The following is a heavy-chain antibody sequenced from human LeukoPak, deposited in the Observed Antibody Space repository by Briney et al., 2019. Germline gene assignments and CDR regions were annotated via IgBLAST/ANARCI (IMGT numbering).Heavy chain of an antibody. CDR1: GFTFSSYA. J-gene: IGHJ5*02. V-gene: IGHV3-30-3*01. Sequence: GGSLRLSCAASGFTFSSYAMHWVRQAPGRGLEWVAVISYDGSNKYYADSVKGRFTISRDNAKNSLYLQMNSLRAEDTALYHCARVKSPCSSTSCHAPSFVNWFDPWGQGTLVTVSS. D-gene: IGHD2-2*01. CDR2: ISYDGSNK. CDR3: ARVKSPCSSTSCHAPSFVNWFDP.